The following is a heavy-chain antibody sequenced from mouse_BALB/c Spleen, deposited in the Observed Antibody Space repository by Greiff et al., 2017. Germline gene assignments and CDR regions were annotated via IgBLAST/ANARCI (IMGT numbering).Heavy chain of an antibody. CDR2: ISSGSSTI. V-gene: IGHV5-17*02. D-gene: IGHD1-2*01. Sequence: EVQLVESGGGLVQPGGSRKLSCAASGFTFSSFGMHWVRQAPEKGLEWVAYISSGSSTIYYADTVKGRFTISRVNPKNTLFLQMTSLRSEDTAMYYCARAITTATWFAYWGQGTLVTVSA. CDR3: ARAITTATWFAY. CDR1: GFTFSSFG. J-gene: IGHJ3*01.